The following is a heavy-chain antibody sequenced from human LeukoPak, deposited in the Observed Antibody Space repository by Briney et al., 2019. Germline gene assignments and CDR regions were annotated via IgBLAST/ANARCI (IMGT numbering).Heavy chain of an antibody. V-gene: IGHV4-59*08. CDR2: IYYSGST. D-gene: IGHD6-6*01. J-gene: IGHJ3*02. Sequence: SETLSLTCTVSGGSISGYYWRWIRQPPGKGLEWIGYIYYSGSTNYNPSLKSRLTISIDTSENQFSPKLSSVTAADTAVYYCAREYSSSSGRRAFDIWGQGTMVTVSS. CDR1: GGSISGYY. CDR3: AREYSSSSGRRAFDI.